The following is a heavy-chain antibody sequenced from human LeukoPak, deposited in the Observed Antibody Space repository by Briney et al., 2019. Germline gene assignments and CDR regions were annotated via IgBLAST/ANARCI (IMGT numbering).Heavy chain of an antibody. D-gene: IGHD2/OR15-2a*01. J-gene: IGHJ6*02. CDR3: ARKHLQTPFVFLDV. V-gene: IGHV3-30*04. CDR1: GFTFSSYA. CDR2: ISYDGSNK. Sequence: GGSLRLSCAASGFTFSSYAMHWVRQAPGKGLEWVAVISYDGSNKYYADSVKGRFTISRDNSKNTLYLQMNSLRAEDTAVYFCARKHLQTPFVFLDVWGQGTTVTVSS.